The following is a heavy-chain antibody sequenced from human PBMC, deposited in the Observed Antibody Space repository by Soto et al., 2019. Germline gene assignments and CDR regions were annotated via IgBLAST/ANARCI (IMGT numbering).Heavy chain of an antibody. CDR2: IFWDDDK. V-gene: IGHV2-5*02. D-gene: IGHD3-22*01. CDR3: AHFTNYYDSSGYYLYYFEH. J-gene: IGHJ4*02. Sequence: SGPTLVNPTQTLTLTCTFSGFSLSTSGVGVGWIRQPPGKALEWLALIFWDDDKRYSPSLKSRITVTKDTSKNEVGLTMTSMDPVDTATYYCAHFTNYYDSSGYYLYYFEHWGQGTPVTVSS. CDR1: GFSLSTSGVG.